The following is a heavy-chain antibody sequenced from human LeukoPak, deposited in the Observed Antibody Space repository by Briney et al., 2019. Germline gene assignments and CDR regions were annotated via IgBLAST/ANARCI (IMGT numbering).Heavy chain of an antibody. CDR3: ARILASGGTIDY. CDR1: GFSLSTSGMC. CDR2: IDWDDDK. D-gene: IGHD3-10*01. J-gene: IGHJ4*02. Sequence: GPTLVNPTQTLTLTCTFSGFSLSTSGMCVSWIRQPPGKALEWLARIDWDDDKYYSTSLKTRLSISKDTSKNQVVLTMTNMDPVDTATYYCARILASGGTIDYWGQGTLVTVSS. V-gene: IGHV2-70*11.